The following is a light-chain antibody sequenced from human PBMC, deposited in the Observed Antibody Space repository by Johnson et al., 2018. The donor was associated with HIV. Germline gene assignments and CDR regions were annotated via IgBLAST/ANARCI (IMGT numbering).Light chain of an antibody. CDR2: DNN. CDR1: SSNIGNNY. V-gene: IGLV1-51*01. CDR3: GIWESSLSAYV. J-gene: IGLJ1*01. Sequence: QSVLTQPPSVSAAPGQKVTIPCSGSSSNIGNNYVSWYQELPGTATKLLIYDNNKRPSGIPDRFSGSKSGTSATLGITGLQTGDEAVYYCGIWESSLSAYVFGTGTKVTVL.